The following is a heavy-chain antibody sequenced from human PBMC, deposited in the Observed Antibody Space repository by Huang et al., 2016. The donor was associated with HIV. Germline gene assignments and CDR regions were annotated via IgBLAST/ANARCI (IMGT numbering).Heavy chain of an antibody. Sequence: EVQLVESGGGLVKPGGSLRLSCAAAGFTFSNVWMSWVRQAPGKGLEWVGRIKSKTDGGTTDYAAPVKGRFTISRDDSKNTLYLQMNSLRTEDTAVYYCTTGYRAHFDYWGQGTLVTVSS. J-gene: IGHJ4*02. CDR3: TTGYRAHFDY. V-gene: IGHV3-15*01. CDR2: IKSKTDGGTT. D-gene: IGHD5-18*01. CDR1: GFTFSNVW.